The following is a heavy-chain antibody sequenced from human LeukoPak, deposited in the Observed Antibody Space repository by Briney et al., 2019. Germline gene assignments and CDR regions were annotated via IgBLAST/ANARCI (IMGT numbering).Heavy chain of an antibody. Sequence: GESLKISCKGSGYGFTSYWISWVRQMPGKGLEWMGRIDPSDSYTNYSPSFQGHVTISADKSISTAYLQWSSLKASDSAMYYCARNAGAAADNDYWGQGTLVTVSS. D-gene: IGHD6-13*01. V-gene: IGHV5-10-1*01. CDR2: IDPSDSYT. CDR3: ARNAGAAADNDY. CDR1: GYGFTSYW. J-gene: IGHJ4*02.